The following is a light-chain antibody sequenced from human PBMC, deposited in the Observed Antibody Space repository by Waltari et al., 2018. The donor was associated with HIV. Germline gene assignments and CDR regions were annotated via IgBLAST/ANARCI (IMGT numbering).Light chain of an antibody. Sequence: EIVLTQSPGTLSLSPGERATLSCRASQSVSSSYLAWYQQKPGQAPRLLIYGASSRATGSPDRFSGSVSGTDFTLTISRLEPEDFAVYYCQQYGSSPRTFGQGTKVEIK. CDR2: GAS. CDR1: QSVSSSY. V-gene: IGKV3-20*01. J-gene: IGKJ1*01. CDR3: QQYGSSPRT.